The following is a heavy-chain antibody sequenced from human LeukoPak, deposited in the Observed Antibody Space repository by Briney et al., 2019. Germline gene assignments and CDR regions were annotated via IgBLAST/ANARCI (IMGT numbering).Heavy chain of an antibody. CDR3: AGDIVRGWFDH. J-gene: IGHJ5*02. Sequence: PSETLSLTCTVSGDSISSYYWSWIRQPAGKGLEWIGRIYTSGSTNYNPSLKSRVTMSVDTSKNQFSLKLSSVTAADTAVYYCAGDIVRGWFDHWGQGTLVTVSS. CDR1: GDSISSYY. D-gene: IGHD2-8*01. CDR2: IYTSGST. V-gene: IGHV4-4*07.